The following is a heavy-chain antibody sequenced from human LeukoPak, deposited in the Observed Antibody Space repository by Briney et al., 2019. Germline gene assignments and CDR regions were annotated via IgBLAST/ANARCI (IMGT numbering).Heavy chain of an antibody. CDR2: ISSSSSYI. Sequence: PGGSLRLSCAASGFTFSSYSMNWVRQAPGKGLEWVSSISSSSSYIYYADSVKGRFTISRDNAKNSLYLQLNRLRAEDTAVYYCARASSGYYSWFDYWGQGTLVTVSS. CDR1: GFTFSSYS. CDR3: ARASSGYYSWFDY. V-gene: IGHV3-21*01. D-gene: IGHD3-22*01. J-gene: IGHJ4*02.